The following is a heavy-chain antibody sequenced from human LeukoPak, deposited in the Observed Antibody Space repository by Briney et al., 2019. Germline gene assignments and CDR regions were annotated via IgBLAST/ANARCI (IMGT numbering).Heavy chain of an antibody. CDR1: GFTFSSYW. CDR2: IKQDGSEK. V-gene: IGHV3-7*01. D-gene: IGHD3-22*01. J-gene: IGHJ6*03. CDR3: AREGYYDSSGYWGYYYYYMDV. Sequence: GGSLRLSCAASGFTFSSYWMSWVRQAPGKGLEWVANIKQDGSEKYYVDSVKGRFTISRDNAKNSLYLQMNSLRAEDTAVYYCAREGYYDSSGYWGYYYYYMDVWGKGTTVTVSS.